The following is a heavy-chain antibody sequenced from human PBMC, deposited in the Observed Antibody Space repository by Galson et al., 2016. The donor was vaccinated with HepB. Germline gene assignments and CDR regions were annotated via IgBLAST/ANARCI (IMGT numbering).Heavy chain of an antibody. Sequence: SLRLSCAASGFTFNIYWMTWVRQAPGKGLEWVANIDQDGNEKYYVDSVKGRFTIFRDNAKKSLYLQMNSLRGEDTAIYFCARYSDDWRWDHYYYGMDVWGQGTTVTVSS. CDR1: GFTFNIYW. V-gene: IGHV3-7*04. D-gene: IGHD2-21*02. J-gene: IGHJ6*02. CDR2: IDQDGNEK. CDR3: ARYSDDWRWDHYYYGMDV.